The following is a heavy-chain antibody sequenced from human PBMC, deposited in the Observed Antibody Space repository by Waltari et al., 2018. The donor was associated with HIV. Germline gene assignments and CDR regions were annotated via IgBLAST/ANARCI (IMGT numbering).Heavy chain of an antibody. D-gene: IGHD5-12*01. CDR3: VRDGPFVDVEY. CDR2: IKEDGGLE. CDR1: GFPFGGYW. V-gene: IGHV3-7*01. Sequence: EVQLVESGGGLVQPGGSLRLSCEASGFPFGGYWMSWVRQAPGKGLEWVANIKEDGGLEYYVDSVKGRFTISRDNPKNLLFLQMNSLRVEDTAVYYCVRDGPFVDVEYWGQGTLVTVSS. J-gene: IGHJ4*02.